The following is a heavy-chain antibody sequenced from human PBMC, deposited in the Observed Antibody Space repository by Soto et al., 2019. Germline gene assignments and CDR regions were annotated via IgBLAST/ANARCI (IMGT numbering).Heavy chain of an antibody. CDR3: EGGPDYEFWRGNDAFDI. CDR1: GYSFTSYW. V-gene: IGHV5-51*01. CDR2: IYPGDSDT. D-gene: IGHD3-3*01. Sequence: GESLKNSCKGSGYSFTSYWIGWVRQMPGKGLEWMGIIYPGDSDTRYSPSFQGQVTISADKSISTAYLQWSSLKASDTAMYYCEGGPDYEFWRGNDAFDIWGQGTLVTVS. J-gene: IGHJ3*02.